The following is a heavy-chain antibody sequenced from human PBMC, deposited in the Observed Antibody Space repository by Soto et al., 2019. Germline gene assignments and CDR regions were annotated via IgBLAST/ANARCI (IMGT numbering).Heavy chain of an antibody. D-gene: IGHD3-16*01. Sequence: SQTLSLTCAISGDSVSSNSAAWNWIRQSPSRGLEWLGRTYYRSKWYNDYAVSVKSRITINPDTPKNQFSLQLNSVTPEDTAVYYCARGLGEARPGEFYYGMDVWGQGTTVTVSS. J-gene: IGHJ6*02. V-gene: IGHV6-1*01. CDR2: TYYRSKWYN. CDR3: ARGLGEARPGEFYYGMDV. CDR1: GDSVSSNSAA.